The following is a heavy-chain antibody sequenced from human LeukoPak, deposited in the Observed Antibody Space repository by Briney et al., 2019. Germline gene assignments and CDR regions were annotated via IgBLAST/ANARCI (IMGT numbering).Heavy chain of an antibody. CDR3: ARVSWFPGTSYYYMDV. J-gene: IGHJ6*03. CDR2: IHYSGST. CDR1: GGSISDYF. V-gene: IGHV4-59*01. Sequence: SETLSLTCTVSGGSISDYFWSWIRQPPGKGLVWIGYIHYSGSTNYNPSLKSRVTISVDTSKNQFSLKLSPVTAADTAVYYCARVSWFPGTSYYYMDVWGKGTTVTVSS. D-gene: IGHD1-1*01.